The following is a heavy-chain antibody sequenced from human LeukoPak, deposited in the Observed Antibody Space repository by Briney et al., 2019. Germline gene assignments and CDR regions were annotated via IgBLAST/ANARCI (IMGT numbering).Heavy chain of an antibody. CDR2: IRFDGSSK. D-gene: IGHD1/OR15-1a*01. CDR1: GFTFSDYG. J-gene: IGHJ4*02. V-gene: IGHV3-30*02. Sequence: PGGSLRLSCGASGFTFSDYGIHWVRQAPGKGLEWVAFIRFDGSSKYYTDSVKGRFTISRDNSKNTLYLQMNSLRAEDTAVYYCAKEGTASKPSDLDYWGQGTLVTVSS. CDR3: AKEGTASKPSDLDY.